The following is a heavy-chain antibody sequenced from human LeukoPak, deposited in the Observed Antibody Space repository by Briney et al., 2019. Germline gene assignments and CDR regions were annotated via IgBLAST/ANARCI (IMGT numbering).Heavy chain of an antibody. CDR2: ISIHNGDI. CDR3: ARRNYYFDY. J-gene: IGHJ4*02. CDR1: GYTFTNYG. D-gene: IGHD5-24*01. V-gene: IGHV1-18*01. Sequence: GASVKVSCKASGYTFTNYGIGWVRQAPGQGLECMGWISIHNGDINYAQTLQCTGTMTTDTSTSTAYMELRSLRSDDTAVYSCARRNYYFDYWGQGTPVTVSS.